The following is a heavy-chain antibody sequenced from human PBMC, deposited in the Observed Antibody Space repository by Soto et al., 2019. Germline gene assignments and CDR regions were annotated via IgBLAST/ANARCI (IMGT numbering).Heavy chain of an antibody. CDR2: IIPIFGTA. D-gene: IGHD6-19*01. Sequence: QVQLVQSGAEVKKPGSSVKVSCKASGGTFSSYAISWVRQAPGQGLEWMGGIIPIFGTANYAQKFQRRVTITADESTSTAYMELSSLRSEDTAVYSCASPPNESSGYYYGMDVWGQGTTVTVSS. CDR3: ASPPNESSGYYYGMDV. CDR1: GGTFSSYA. V-gene: IGHV1-69*12. J-gene: IGHJ6*02.